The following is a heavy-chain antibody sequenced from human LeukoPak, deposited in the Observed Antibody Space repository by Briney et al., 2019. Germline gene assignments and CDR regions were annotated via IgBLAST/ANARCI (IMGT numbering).Heavy chain of an antibody. V-gene: IGHV1-46*01. Sequence: GASVKVSCKVSGYTLTELSMHWVRQAPGQGLEWMGIINPSGGSTSYAQKFQGRVTMTRDTSTSTVYMELSSLRSEDTAVYYCARFYGDYSDYWGQGTLVTVSS. CDR3: ARFYGDYSDY. CDR1: GYTLTELS. D-gene: IGHD4-17*01. CDR2: INPSGGST. J-gene: IGHJ4*02.